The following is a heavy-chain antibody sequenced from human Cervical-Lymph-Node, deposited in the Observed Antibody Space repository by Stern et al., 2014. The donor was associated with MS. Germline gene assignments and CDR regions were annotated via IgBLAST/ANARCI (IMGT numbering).Heavy chain of an antibody. CDR2: IIPILDVS. Sequence: QVQLMQSGAEVKKPGSSVKVSCKASGGTFSIYAISWVRQAPGQGLEWMGRIIPILDVSNYPQKFQDRVTITADKSTITAYMELSSLRSDDTAVYYCARHLVGTTRGFDYWGQGTLVTVSS. CDR3: ARHLVGTTRGFDY. J-gene: IGHJ4*02. D-gene: IGHD1-26*01. CDR1: GGTFSIYA. V-gene: IGHV1-69*04.